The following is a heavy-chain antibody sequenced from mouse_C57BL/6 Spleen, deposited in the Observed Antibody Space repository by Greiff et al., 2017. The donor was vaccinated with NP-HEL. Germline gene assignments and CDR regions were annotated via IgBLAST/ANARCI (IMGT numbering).Heavy chain of an antibody. CDR1: GFTFSSYG. V-gene: IGHV5-6*01. CDR2: ISSGGSYT. D-gene: IGHD2-4*01. Sequence: EVQLVESGGDLVKPGGSLKLSCAASGFTFSSYGMSWVRQTPDKRLEWVATISSGGSYTYYPDSVKGRFTISRDNAKNTLYLQMSSLKSEDTAMYYCARLLYDYDWFAYWGQGTLVTVSA. J-gene: IGHJ3*01. CDR3: ARLLYDYDWFAY.